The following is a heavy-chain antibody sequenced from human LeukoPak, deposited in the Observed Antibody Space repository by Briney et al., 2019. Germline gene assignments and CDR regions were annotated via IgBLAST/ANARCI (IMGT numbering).Heavy chain of an antibody. V-gene: IGHV3-33*01. CDR1: GFTFSSYG. CDR3: ARGGHCSTTSCSNYDGMDV. Sequence: GRSLRLSCAASGFTFSSYGMHWVRQAPGKGLEWVAATWYDGSNKYYADSVKGRFTISRDNSKNTLYLQMNSLRAEDTAVYFCARGGHCSTTSCSNYDGMDVWGQGTTLTVSS. J-gene: IGHJ6*02. CDR2: TWYDGSNK. D-gene: IGHD2-2*01.